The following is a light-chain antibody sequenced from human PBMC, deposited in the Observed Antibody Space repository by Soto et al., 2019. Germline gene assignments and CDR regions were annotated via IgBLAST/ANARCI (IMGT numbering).Light chain of an antibody. CDR2: DAF. CDR1: QSIGNS. CDR3: RQRYNWPLT. Sequence: TVLTQSPATLSLSPGERATLSCKASQSIGNSLGWFQQKPGQAPRLLIDDAFNRATGIPARFTGSGSGSDFTLTTSILEPEDFGVYYCRQRYNWPLTFGGGTKVEIK. J-gene: IGKJ4*01. V-gene: IGKV3-11*01.